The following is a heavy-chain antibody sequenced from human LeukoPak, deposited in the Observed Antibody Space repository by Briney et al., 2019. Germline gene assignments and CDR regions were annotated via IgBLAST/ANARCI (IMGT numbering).Heavy chain of an antibody. CDR2: IYYSGST. CDR3: ARHVWDFIVVPAFEY. V-gene: IGHV4-39*01. Sequence: PSETLSLTCTVSGGSISSSSYYWGWIRQPPGKGLEWIGSIYYSGSTYYNPSLKSRVTISVDTSKNQFSLNLKSVTAADTAFYYCARHVWDFIVVPAFEYWGQGILATVSS. J-gene: IGHJ4*02. CDR1: GGSISSSSYY. D-gene: IGHD2-2*01.